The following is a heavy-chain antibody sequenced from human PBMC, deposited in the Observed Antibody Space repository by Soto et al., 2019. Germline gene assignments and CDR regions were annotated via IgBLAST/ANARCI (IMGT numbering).Heavy chain of an antibody. V-gene: IGHV1-69*06. CDR2: IIPIFGTA. D-gene: IGHD3-10*01. Sequence: SVKVSCKASGGTFSSYAISWVRQAPGQGLEWMGGIIPIFGTANYAQKFQGRVTITADKSTSTAYMELSSLRSEDTAVYYCARGTMAAYYYYGMDVWGQGTTVTVSS. CDR1: GGTFSSYA. CDR3: ARGTMAAYYYYGMDV. J-gene: IGHJ6*02.